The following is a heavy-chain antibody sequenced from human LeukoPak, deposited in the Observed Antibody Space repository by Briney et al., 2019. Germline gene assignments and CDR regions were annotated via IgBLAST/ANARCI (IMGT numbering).Heavy chain of an antibody. J-gene: IGHJ5*02. V-gene: IGHV4-34*01. CDR1: GGSFSGYY. Sequence: SETLSLTCAVYGGSFSGYYWSWIRQPPGRGLEWIGESNHSGSTNYNPSLKSRVTISVDTSKNQISLKVRSVTAADTAVYYCARTTEDCSSTSCYQYWFDPWGQGTLVTVSS. CDR3: ARTTEDCSSTSCYQYWFDP. D-gene: IGHD2-2*01. CDR2: SNHSGST.